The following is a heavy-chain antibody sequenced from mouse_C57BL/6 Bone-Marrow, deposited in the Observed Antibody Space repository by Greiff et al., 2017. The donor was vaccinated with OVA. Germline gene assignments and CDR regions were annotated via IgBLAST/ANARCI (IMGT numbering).Heavy chain of an antibody. D-gene: IGHD2-5*01. CDR3: TREGYYSNFLDY. V-gene: IGHV5-9-1*02. J-gene: IGHJ2*01. CDR2: ISSGGDYI. Sequence: EVKLVESGEGLVKPGGSLKLSCAASGFTFSSYAMSWVRQTPEKRLEWVAYISSGGDYIYYADTVKGRFTISRDNARNTLYLQMSSLKSEDTAMYYCTREGYYSNFLDYWGQGTTLTGSS. CDR1: GFTFSSYA.